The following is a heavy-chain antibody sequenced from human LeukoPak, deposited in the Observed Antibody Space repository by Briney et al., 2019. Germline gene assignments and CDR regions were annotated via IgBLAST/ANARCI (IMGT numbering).Heavy chain of an antibody. D-gene: IGHD5-24*01. J-gene: IGHJ4*02. V-gene: IGHV3-23*01. Sequence: GGSLRLSCAASGFTFSSYAMSWVRQAPGKGLEWVSAISGSGGSTYYADSVKGRFTISRDNSKNTLYLQMNSLRAEDRAVYYCAKNRDGYNSGTFDYWGQGTLVTVSS. CDR1: GFTFSSYA. CDR3: AKNRDGYNSGTFDY. CDR2: ISGSGGST.